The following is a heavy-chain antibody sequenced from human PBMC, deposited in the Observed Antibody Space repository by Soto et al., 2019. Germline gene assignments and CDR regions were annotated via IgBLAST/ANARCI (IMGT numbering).Heavy chain of an antibody. Sequence: GFLILSCAASGFNFSSYSMNWVRQAPGKGLEWVSYNSSSSSTIYYADSVKGRFNSSRYNVNNSLYLQMNSLSDEDTDLYSGAGDILTGEFDDWGQGTLVTVSS. CDR2: NSSSSSTI. CDR1: GFNFSSYS. V-gene: IGHV3-48*02. CDR3: AGDILTGEFDD. D-gene: IGHD3-9*01. J-gene: IGHJ4*02.